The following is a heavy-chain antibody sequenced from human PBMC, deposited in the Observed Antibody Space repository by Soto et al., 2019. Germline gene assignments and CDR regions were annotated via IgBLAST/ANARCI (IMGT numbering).Heavy chain of an antibody. CDR1: GCKFLDYY. Sequence: ASVKTSCKASGCKFLDYYIHWVRQAPGKGLEWMGIINPMGGDSRYAQKFQGRVTMTSNTFTSTVYMDLRRLTCDDTAVYYCARVYCGCYCRPGEWFYYYGMDVWGQGTTVTVSS. D-gene: IGHD2-21*01. CDR2: INPMGGDS. CDR3: ARVYCGCYCRPGEWFYYYGMDV. V-gene: IGHV1-46*01. J-gene: IGHJ6*02.